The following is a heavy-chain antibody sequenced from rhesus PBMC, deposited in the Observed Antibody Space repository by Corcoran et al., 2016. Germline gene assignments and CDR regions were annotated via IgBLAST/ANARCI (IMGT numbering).Heavy chain of an antibody. CDR2: ISGSGGGT. CDR3: AREDVIGFDF. D-gene: IGHD2-33*01. J-gene: IGHJ4*01. Sequence: QLQLQESGPGLVKPSETLSLTCAVSGGSVSSSNWWSWLRQPPGKGLEWIGRISGSGGGTSHTPSLTSRVTISTDTSKNQFSLKVSSVTAADTAVYYCAREDVIGFDFWGQGVLVTVSS. V-gene: IGHV4-57*01. CDR1: GGSVSSSNW.